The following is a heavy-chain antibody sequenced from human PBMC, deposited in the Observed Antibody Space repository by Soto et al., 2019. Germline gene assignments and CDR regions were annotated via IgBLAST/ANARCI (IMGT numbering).Heavy chain of an antibody. Sequence: QVPLVQSGAEVKKPGASVKVSCKASGYTFITYGISWVRQAPGQGLEWMGWISAYNGNTNYAQKFHGRVNMTTDTPTSTAYMELRSLRSDDTAVYYCATMGIYCGGDCPDYWGQGTLVTVSS. V-gene: IGHV1-18*04. D-gene: IGHD2-21*02. CDR1: GYTFITYG. CDR3: ATMGIYCGGDCPDY. CDR2: ISAYNGNT. J-gene: IGHJ4*02.